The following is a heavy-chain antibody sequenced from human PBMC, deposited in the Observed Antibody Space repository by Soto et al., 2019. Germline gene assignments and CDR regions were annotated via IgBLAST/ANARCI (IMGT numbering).Heavy chain of an antibody. CDR1: VFTFSNYV. CDR2: IAGNGGIL. D-gene: IGHD6-19*01. V-gene: IGHV3-23*01. CDR3: ARRQFFSFDS. Sequence: GGSLRLSGVASVFTFSNYVMSWVRQAPGKGLECVAAIAGNGGILYYTDSVKGRFSISRDNSKNTLHLQMNSLRAEGTAVYYCARRQFFSFDSWGQGILVSVSS. J-gene: IGHJ4*02.